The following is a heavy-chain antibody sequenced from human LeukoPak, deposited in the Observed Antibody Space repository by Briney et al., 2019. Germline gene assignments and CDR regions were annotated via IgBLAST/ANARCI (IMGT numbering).Heavy chain of an antibody. V-gene: IGHV1-18*01. CDR3: VRGGQGVYYDSSGYYPFDY. CDR1: GYTFTSYG. J-gene: IGHJ4*02. D-gene: IGHD3-22*01. CDR2: ISAYNGNT. Sequence: ASVKVSCKASGYTFTSYGISWVRQAPGQGLEWMGWISAYNGNTNYAQKLQGRVTMTTDTSTSTAYMELRSLRSDDTAVYYCVRGGQGVYYDSSGYYPFDYWGQGTLVTVSS.